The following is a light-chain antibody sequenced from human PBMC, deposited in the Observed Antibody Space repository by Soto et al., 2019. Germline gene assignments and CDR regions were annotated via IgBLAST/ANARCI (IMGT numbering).Light chain of an antibody. CDR3: SSFTTTSTQV. Sequence: QSALTQPASLSGSPGQSITISCTGNSSDIGAYDYVSWFQHHPGKAPKVMISEVNNRPSGVSNRFSGSKSGNTAYLPISGLQVEDEAEYFCSSFTTTSTQVFGTGTKLTVL. V-gene: IGLV2-14*01. CDR2: EVN. J-gene: IGLJ1*01. CDR1: SSDIGAYDY.